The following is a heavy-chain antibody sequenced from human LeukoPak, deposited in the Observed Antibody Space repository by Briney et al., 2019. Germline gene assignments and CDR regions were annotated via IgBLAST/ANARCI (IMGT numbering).Heavy chain of an antibody. CDR3: ARFRHYYDSSGYYWRAFDI. J-gene: IGHJ3*02. V-gene: IGHV3-48*03. CDR2: ISSSGSTI. Sequence: GGSLRLSCAASGFTFSSYEINWVRQAPGKGLEWVSYISSSGSTIYYADSVKGRFTISRDNAKNSLYLQMNSLRAEDTAVYYCARFRHYYDSSGYYWRAFDIWGQGTMVTVSS. CDR1: GFTFSSYE. D-gene: IGHD3-22*01.